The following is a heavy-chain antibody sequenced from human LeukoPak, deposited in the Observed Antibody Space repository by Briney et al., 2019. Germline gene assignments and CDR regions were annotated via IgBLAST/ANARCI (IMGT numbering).Heavy chain of an antibody. D-gene: IGHD2/OR15-2a*01. CDR3: ARTFFYYHAMDV. J-gene: IGHJ6*02. V-gene: IGHV4-59*08. Sequence: PSETLSLTCTVSGGSLSSYYWSWIRQPPGKGLEWIGYIYYSGSADYNPSLKSRVTISVDTSKNQLSLRLSSVTATDTAVYFCARTFFYYHAMDVWGQGTTDTVSS. CDR2: IYYSGSA. CDR1: GGSLSSYY.